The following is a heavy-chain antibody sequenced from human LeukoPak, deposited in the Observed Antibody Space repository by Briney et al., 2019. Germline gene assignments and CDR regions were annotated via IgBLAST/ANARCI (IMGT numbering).Heavy chain of an antibody. D-gene: IGHD1-26*01. CDR2: ISSSGSTI. Sequence: GGSLRLSCAASGFTFSSYEMNWVRQAPGKGLEWVSYISSSGSTIYYADSVKGRFTISRDNAKNSLYLQMNSLRAGDTAVYYCARDSFRGSYSDYWGQGTLVTVSS. CDR3: ARDSFRGSYSDY. CDR1: GFTFSSYE. J-gene: IGHJ4*02. V-gene: IGHV3-48*03.